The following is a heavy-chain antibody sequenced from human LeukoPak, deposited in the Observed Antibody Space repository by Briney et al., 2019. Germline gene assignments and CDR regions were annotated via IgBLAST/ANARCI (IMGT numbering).Heavy chain of an antibody. V-gene: IGHV3-23*01. CDR2: ISGSGGST. CDR1: GFTFSSYA. D-gene: IGHD5-18*01. Sequence: PGGSLRLSCAASGFTFSSYAMCGVRQAPGRGLEWVSAISGSGGSTYYADSVKGRFTISRDNSKNTLYLQMNRLRAEDTAVYYCAKDIIAGYTAMVTGFDYWGQGTLVTVSS. CDR3: AKDIIAGYTAMVTGFDY. J-gene: IGHJ4*02.